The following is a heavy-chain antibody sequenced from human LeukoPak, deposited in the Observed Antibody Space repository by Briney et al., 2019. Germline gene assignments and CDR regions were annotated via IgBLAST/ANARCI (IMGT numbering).Heavy chain of an antibody. J-gene: IGHJ4*02. CDR1: GYTFTSYD. Sequence: GASVKVSCKASGYTFTSYDINWVRQATGQGLEWMGWMNPNSGNTGYAQKFQGRVTMTRNTSISTAYMELSSLRSEDTAVYYCARDPPDYYDTSGYYYDGYWGQGTLVTVSS. V-gene: IGHV1-8*01. D-gene: IGHD3-22*01. CDR2: MNPNSGNT. CDR3: ARDPPDYYDTSGYYYDGY.